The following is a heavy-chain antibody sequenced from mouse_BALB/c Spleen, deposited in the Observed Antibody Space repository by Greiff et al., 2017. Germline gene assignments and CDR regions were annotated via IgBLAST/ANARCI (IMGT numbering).Heavy chain of an antibody. V-gene: IGHV1-69*02. Sequence: QVQLRQPGAELVKPGASVKLSCKASGYTFTSYWMHWVKQRPGQGLEWIGEIDPSDSYTNYNQKFKGKATLTVDKSSSTAYMQLSSLTSEDSAVYYCARGGYDYPYYYAMDYWGQGTSVTVSS. J-gene: IGHJ4*01. D-gene: IGHD2-4*01. CDR1: GYTFTSYW. CDR2: IDPSDSYT. CDR3: ARGGYDYPYYYAMDY.